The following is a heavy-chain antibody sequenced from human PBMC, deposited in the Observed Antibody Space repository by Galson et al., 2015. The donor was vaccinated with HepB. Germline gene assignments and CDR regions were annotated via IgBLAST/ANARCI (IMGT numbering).Heavy chain of an antibody. CDR2: ISSSSSYI. D-gene: IGHD3-10*01. CDR1: GFTFSSYS. Sequence: LRLSCAASGFTFSSYSMDWVRQAPGKGLEWVSSISSSSSYIYYADSVKGRFTISRDNAKNSLYLQMNSLRAEDTAVYYCARAENYGSGSYSLYWGQGTLVTVSS. J-gene: IGHJ4*02. CDR3: ARAENYGSGSYSLY. V-gene: IGHV3-21*01.